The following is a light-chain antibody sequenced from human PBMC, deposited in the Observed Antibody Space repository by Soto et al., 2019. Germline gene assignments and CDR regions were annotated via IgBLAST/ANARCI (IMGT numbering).Light chain of an antibody. Sequence: EIVLTQSPATLSLSPGERATLSCRASQSVSSYLAWYQQKPGQAPRLLIYDSSNRATGIPARFSGSGAGTDLTLTIRSLEPEDFAVYYCQQGSNWPRGTFGQGTKLEIK. CDR1: QSVSSY. V-gene: IGKV3-11*01. CDR2: DSS. CDR3: QQGSNWPRGT. J-gene: IGKJ2*02.